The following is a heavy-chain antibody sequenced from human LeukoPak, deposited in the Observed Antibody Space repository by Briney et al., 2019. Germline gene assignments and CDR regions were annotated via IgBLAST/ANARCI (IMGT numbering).Heavy chain of an antibody. J-gene: IGHJ4*02. CDR1: GFTFSIYW. V-gene: IGHV3-7*02. Sequence: PGGSLRLSCAASGFTFSIYWMSWVRQAPGKGLEWVANIKQDGSEKNYVDSVKGRFTISRDNSKNTLYLQMNSLRAEDTAVYYCARGRASSGRVPFDYWGQGTLVTVSS. D-gene: IGHD6-19*01. CDR3: ARGRASSGRVPFDY. CDR2: IKQDGSEK.